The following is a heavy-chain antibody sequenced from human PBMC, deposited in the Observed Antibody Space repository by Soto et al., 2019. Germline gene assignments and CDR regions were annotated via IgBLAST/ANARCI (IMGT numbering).Heavy chain of an antibody. CDR1: GGTFSSYA. J-gene: IGHJ4*02. D-gene: IGHD5-12*01. CDR2: IIPIFGTA. CDR3: AREGDGYNSIDY. V-gene: IGHV1-69*01. Sequence: QVQLVQSGAEVKKPGSSVKVSCKAAGGTFSSYAISWVRQAPGQGLEWMGGIIPIFGTANYAQKFQGRVTITADESTSTAYMELSSLRYEDKAVYFCAREGDGYNSIDYWGQGTLVTVSS.